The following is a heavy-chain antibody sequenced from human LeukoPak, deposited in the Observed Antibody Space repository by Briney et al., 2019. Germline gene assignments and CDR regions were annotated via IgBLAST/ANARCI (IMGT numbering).Heavy chain of an antibody. J-gene: IGHJ4*02. V-gene: IGHV1-69*13. CDR1: GYTFTSYY. CDR3: ARGALYDSSGYYDY. CDR2: IIPIFGTA. D-gene: IGHD3-22*01. Sequence: GASVKVSCKASGYTFTSYYMHWVRQAPGQGLEWMGGIIPIFGTANYAQKFQGRVTITADESTSTAYMELSSLRSEDTAVYYCARGALYDSSGYYDYWGQGTLVTVSS.